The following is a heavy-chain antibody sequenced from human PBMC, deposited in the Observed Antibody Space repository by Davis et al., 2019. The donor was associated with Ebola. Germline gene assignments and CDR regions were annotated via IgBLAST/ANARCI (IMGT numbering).Heavy chain of an antibody. CDR1: GGSVSSGNYY. D-gene: IGHD3-9*01. J-gene: IGHJ6*02. CDR2: IYTSGST. Sequence: PSETLSLTCTVSGGSVSSGNYYWTWIRQPAGKGLEWVGHIYTSGSTNYNPSLKSRVTISLDTSKNQFSLKVSSVTAADTAVYYCARVSVSYWVQITIESYGMDVWGQWTPVTVSS. CDR3: ARVSVSYWVQITIESYGMDV. V-gene: IGHV4-61*09.